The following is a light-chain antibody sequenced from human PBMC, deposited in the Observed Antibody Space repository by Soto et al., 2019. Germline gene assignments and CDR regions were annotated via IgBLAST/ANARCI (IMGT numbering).Light chain of an antibody. CDR3: QQFSSYPRT. V-gene: IGKV3-20*01. CDR1: QPFXNNY. Sequence: VLTQSPGTLSLSQGERATLSCRASQPFXNNYAALYQQNLGQAPRLLXDDASSRATGSPDRFSGGGSGTDFTLTISRLEPEYFAVYYCQQFSSYPRTFGGGTRLEIK. J-gene: IGKJ5*01. CDR2: DAS.